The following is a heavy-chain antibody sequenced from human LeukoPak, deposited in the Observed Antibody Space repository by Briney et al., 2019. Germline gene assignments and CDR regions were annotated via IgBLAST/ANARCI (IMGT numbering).Heavy chain of an antibody. CDR3: VRDGANWEEPNDAFDT. J-gene: IGHJ3*02. D-gene: IGHD1-26*01. CDR1: GASITSCY. Sequence: SETLSLTCAVSGASITSCYWSWARQSAGKGLEWIGRLYTTGTTNYNPSLKSRVIMSGDSSKNQLSLTLTSVTAADTAVYYCVRDGANWEEPNDAFDTWGQGTLVTVSS. V-gene: IGHV4-4*07. CDR2: LYTTGTT.